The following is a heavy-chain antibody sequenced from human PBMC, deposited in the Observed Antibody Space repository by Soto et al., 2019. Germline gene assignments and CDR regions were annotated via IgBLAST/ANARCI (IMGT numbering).Heavy chain of an antibody. D-gene: IGHD6-6*01. CDR1: GGSISSGDYY. J-gene: IGHJ6*02. CDR3: ARYSSSSLRIDYGMDV. Sequence: QVQLQESGPGLVKPSQTLSLTCTVSGGSISSGDYYWSWIRQPPGKGLEWIGYIYYSGSTYYNPSRKSLVTISVDTSKSQFSLQLSSVTAAATAVYYCARYSSSSLRIDYGMDVWGQCATVTVAS. CDR2: IYYSGST. V-gene: IGHV4-30-4*01.